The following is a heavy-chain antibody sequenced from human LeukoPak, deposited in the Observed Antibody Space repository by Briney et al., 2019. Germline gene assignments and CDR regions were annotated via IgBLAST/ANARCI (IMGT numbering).Heavy chain of an antibody. CDR2: ISGSGVSGSGVST. J-gene: IGHJ4*02. V-gene: IGHV3-23*01. D-gene: IGHD1-1*01. Sequence: LSGGSLRLSCGASGFTFSNYAMAWVRQAPGKGLEWVSGISGSGVSGSGVSTNYAGSVQGRFTISRDNSKNTLYLQMNSLRAEDTAVYYCAKDAIGQYRTYYFDHWGQGTLVPVSS. CDR3: AKDAIGQYRTYYFDH. CDR1: GFTFSNYA.